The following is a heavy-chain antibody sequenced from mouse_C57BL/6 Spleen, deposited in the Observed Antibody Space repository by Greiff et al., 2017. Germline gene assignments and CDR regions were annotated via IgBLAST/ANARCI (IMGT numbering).Heavy chain of an antibody. J-gene: IGHJ2*01. CDR1: GYTFTSYD. CDR2: IYPRDGST. V-gene: IGHV1-85*01. CDR3: ARESNIYFDY. Sequence: VQLQQSGPELVKPGASVKLSCKASGYTFTSYDINWVKQRPGQGLEWIGWIYPRDGSTTYNEKFKGKATLTVDTSSSTAYMELHSLTSEASAVYICARESNIYFDYWGQSTTLTVSS. D-gene: IGHD2-5*01.